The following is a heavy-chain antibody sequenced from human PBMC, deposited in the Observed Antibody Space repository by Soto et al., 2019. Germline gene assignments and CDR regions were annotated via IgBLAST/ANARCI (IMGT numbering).Heavy chain of an antibody. D-gene: IGHD3-16*02. CDR2: ISGSGDNT. V-gene: IGHV3-23*01. J-gene: IGHJ2*01. CDR3: AKTLSRWYFDL. CDR1: GFTFSSYA. Sequence: EVQVLESGGGLVQPGGSLRLSCAASGFTFSSYAINWVRRAPGKGLEWVSGISGSGDNTYYAGSVKGRFTLSRDNSKNTVYLHMNSLRAEDTAVYYCAKTLSRWYFDLWGRGTLVTVSS.